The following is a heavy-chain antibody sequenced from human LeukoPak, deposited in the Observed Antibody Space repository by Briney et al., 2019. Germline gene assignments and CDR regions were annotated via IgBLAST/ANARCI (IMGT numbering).Heavy chain of an antibody. D-gene: IGHD3-22*01. Sequence: ASVKVSCKASGYTFTGYYMHWVRQAPGQGLEWMGWINPNGGGTNYAQKFQGRVTMTRDTSISTAYMELSRLRSDDTAVYYCARVVRYYYDSSLGYWGQGTLVTVSS. CDR3: ARVVRYYYDSSLGY. CDR1: GYTFTGYY. CDR2: INPNGGGT. J-gene: IGHJ4*02. V-gene: IGHV1-2*02.